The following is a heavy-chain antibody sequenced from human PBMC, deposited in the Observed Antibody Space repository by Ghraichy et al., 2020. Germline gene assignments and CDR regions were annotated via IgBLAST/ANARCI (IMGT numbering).Heavy chain of an antibody. CDR1: GYTLTELS. J-gene: IGHJ4*02. D-gene: IGHD1-26*01. Sequence: ASVKVSCKVSGYTLTELSMHWVRQAPGKGLEWMGGFDPEDGETIYAQKFQGRVTMTEDTSTDTAYMELSSLRSEDTAVYYCATRLGGATEEAEEYWGQGTLVTVSS. CDR2: FDPEDGET. CDR3: ATRLGGATEEAEEY. V-gene: IGHV1-24*01.